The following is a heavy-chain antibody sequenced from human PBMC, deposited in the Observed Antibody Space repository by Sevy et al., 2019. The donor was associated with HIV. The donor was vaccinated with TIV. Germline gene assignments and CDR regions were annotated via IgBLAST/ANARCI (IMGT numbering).Heavy chain of an antibody. CDR2: IYHSRST. CDR3: ARTLLTGAYYYYYGMDV. D-gene: IGHD2-15*01. J-gene: IGHJ6*02. V-gene: IGHV4-4*02. CDR1: GGSISSSNW. Sequence: SETLSLTCAVSGGSISSSNWWSWVRQPPGKGLEWIGEIYHSRSTNYNPSLKSRVTISVDKSKNQFSLKLSSVTAADTAVYYCARTLLTGAYYYYYGMDVWGQGTTVTVSS.